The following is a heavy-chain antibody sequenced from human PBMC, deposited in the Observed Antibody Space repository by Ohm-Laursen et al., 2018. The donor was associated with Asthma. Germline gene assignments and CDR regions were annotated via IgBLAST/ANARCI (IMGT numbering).Heavy chain of an antibody. Sequence: GSLRLSCSAFGFTFSSYWMHWVRQAPGKGLVWVSRINSDGSSTSYADSVKGRFTISRDNAKNTLYLQMNSLRAEDTAVYYCASEAARSYYYYGMDVWGQGTTVTVSS. D-gene: IGHD6-6*01. CDR1: GFTFSSYW. V-gene: IGHV3-74*01. J-gene: IGHJ6*02. CDR3: ASEAARSYYYYGMDV. CDR2: INSDGSST.